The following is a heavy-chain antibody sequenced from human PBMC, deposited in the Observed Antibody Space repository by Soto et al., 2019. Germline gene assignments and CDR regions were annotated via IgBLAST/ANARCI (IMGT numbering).Heavy chain of an antibody. CDR2: ISGSGGST. Sequence: GGSLRLSCAASGFTFSSYAMSWVRQAPGKGLEWVSAISGSGGSTYYADSVKGRFTISRDNSKNTLYLQMNSLRAEDTAVYYCAKDGSIVVVPAATYYYYMDVWGKGTTVTVSS. J-gene: IGHJ6*03. V-gene: IGHV3-23*01. CDR3: AKDGSIVVVPAATYYYYMDV. D-gene: IGHD2-2*01. CDR1: GFTFSSYA.